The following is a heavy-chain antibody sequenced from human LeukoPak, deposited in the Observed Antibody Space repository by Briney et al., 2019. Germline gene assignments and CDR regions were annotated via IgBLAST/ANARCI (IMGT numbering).Heavy chain of an antibody. CDR2: ISAYNGNT. J-gene: IGHJ4*02. Sequence: GASVKVSCKASGYTFTSYGISWVRQAPGQGLEWMGWISAYNGNTNYAQKLQGRVTMTEDTSTDTAYTELSSLRSEDTAVYYCATGNLLRSIVATLNYWGQGTLVTVSS. V-gene: IGHV1-18*01. CDR3: ATGNLLRSIVATLNY. D-gene: IGHD5-12*01. CDR1: GYTFTSYG.